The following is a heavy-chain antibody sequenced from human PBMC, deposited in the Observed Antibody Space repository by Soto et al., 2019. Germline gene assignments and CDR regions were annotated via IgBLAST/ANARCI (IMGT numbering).Heavy chain of an antibody. CDR2: MHPYGGST. CDR1: GFTFTSFY. V-gene: IGHV1-46*01. D-gene: IGHD3-22*01. J-gene: IGHJ6*02. Sequence: ASVKVSCKASGFTFTSFYMHWVRQAPGQGPEWMGIMHPYGGSTGYAQKFQGRVTLTRDTSTRTDYMELSSLRSDDTAVYYCAILYYYDSGDYYSNYQYYGMDVWGQGTMVTVSS. CDR3: AILYYYDSGDYYSNYQYYGMDV.